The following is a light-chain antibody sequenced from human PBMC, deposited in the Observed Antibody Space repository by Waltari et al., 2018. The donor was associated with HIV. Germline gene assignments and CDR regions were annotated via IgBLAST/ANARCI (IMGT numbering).Light chain of an antibody. CDR3: SSYTSSSTLVV. J-gene: IGLJ2*01. CDR2: DVS. V-gene: IGLV2-14*01. Sequence: QSALTQPASVSGSTGQSLTISCTGTSSDVGGYNHFSWYQQHPVKAPKRMIYDVSNRPSGVSNRFSGSKSGNTASLTISGLQAEDEADYYCSSYTSSSTLVVFGGGTKLTVL. CDR1: SSDVGGYNH.